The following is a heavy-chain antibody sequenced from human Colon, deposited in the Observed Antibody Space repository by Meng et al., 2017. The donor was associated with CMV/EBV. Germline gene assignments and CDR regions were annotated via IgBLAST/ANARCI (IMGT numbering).Heavy chain of an antibody. CDR3: ARELARLPYCGGDCSAFDY. D-gene: IGHD2-21*01. V-gene: IGHV4-39*07. CDR1: GGSITSSSSY. Sequence: SETLSLTCTISGGSITSSSSYWGWIRQPPGKGLEWIASIYYNGGTFYNPFLKSRVTISVDTSKNQFSLRLRSVTAADTAVYYCARELARLPYCGGDCSAFDYWGQGTLVTVSS. CDR2: IYYNGGT. J-gene: IGHJ4*02.